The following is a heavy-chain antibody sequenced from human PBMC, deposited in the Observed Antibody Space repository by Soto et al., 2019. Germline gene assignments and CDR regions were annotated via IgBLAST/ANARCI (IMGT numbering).Heavy chain of an antibody. D-gene: IGHD6-19*01. CDR3: ARDTGWGLGY. CDR2: IYYSGGT. V-gene: IGHV4-4*02. J-gene: IGHJ4*02. Sequence: QVQLQESGPGLVRPSGTLSLTCAVSGDSINSNYCWTWVRQPPGKGLEWIAEIYYSGGTSYNPSLKSRVTRSMDKSKTQFSLNLTSVTAADTAMYYCARDTGWGLGYWGQGTLVTVSS. CDR1: GDSINSNYC.